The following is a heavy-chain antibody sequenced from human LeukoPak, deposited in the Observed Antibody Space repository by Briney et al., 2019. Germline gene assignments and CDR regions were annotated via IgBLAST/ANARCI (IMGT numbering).Heavy chain of an antibody. Sequence: GASVKVSCKASGYTFTGYYMHWVRQAPGQGLEWMGWINPNSGGTNYAQKFQGRVTVTRDTSISTAYMELSRLRSDDTAVYYCAREVPYDSSRYYQPFDYWGQGTLVTVSS. CDR1: GYTFTGYY. V-gene: IGHV1-2*02. CDR2: INPNSGGT. CDR3: AREVPYDSSRYYQPFDY. J-gene: IGHJ4*02. D-gene: IGHD3-22*01.